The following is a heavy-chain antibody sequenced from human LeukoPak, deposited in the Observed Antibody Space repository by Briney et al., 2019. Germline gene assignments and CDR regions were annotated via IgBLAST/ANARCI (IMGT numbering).Heavy chain of an antibody. J-gene: IGHJ4*02. CDR3: ARGGTNCSSTSCPLSGFDY. V-gene: IGHV4-30-2*01. CDR1: GGSISSGGYS. D-gene: IGHD2-2*01. Sequence: SETLSLTCAVSGGSISSGGYSWSWIRQPPGTGLEWIGYIYHSGSTYYNPSLKSRVTISVDRSKNQFSLKLSSVTAADTAVYYCARGGTNCSSTSCPLSGFDYWGQGTLVTVSS. CDR2: IYHSGST.